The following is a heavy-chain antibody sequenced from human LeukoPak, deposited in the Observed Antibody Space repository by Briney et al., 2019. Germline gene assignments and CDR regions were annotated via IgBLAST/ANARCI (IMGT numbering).Heavy chain of an antibody. CDR2: IYSGGST. D-gene: IGHD3-10*01. CDR1: GFTVSSNY. CDR3: ARLAMVRGVRGYFDL. Sequence: GGSLRLSCAASGFTVSSNYMSWVRQAPGKGLEWVSVIYSGGSTYYADSVKGRFTISRDNSKNTLYLQMNSLRAEDTAVYYCARLAMVRGVRGYFDLWGRGTLVTVSS. V-gene: IGHV3-53*01. J-gene: IGHJ2*01.